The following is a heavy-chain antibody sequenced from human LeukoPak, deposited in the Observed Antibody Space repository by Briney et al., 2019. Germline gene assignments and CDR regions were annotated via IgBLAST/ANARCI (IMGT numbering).Heavy chain of an antibody. CDR2: IIPIFGTA. J-gene: IGHJ6*03. Sequence: ASVKVSCKASGGTFSSYAISWVRQAPGQGLEWMGGIIPIFGTANYAQKFQGRVTITADKSTSTAYMELSSLRSEDTAVYYCARGQTYSSGWYNYYYYYYMDVWGKGTTVTVSS. CDR1: GGTFSSYA. CDR3: ARGQTYSSGWYNYYYYYYMDV. V-gene: IGHV1-69*06. D-gene: IGHD6-19*01.